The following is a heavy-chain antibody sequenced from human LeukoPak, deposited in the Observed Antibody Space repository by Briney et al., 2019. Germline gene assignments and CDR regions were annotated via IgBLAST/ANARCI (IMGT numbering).Heavy chain of an antibody. J-gene: IGHJ4*02. V-gene: IGHV6-1*01. CDR3: VRAGAANERARFDY. CDR1: GDSVSSNSAA. D-gene: IGHD6-13*01. Sequence: SQTLSLTCAISGDSVSSNSAAWNWIRQSPSRGLEWLGRTYYRSKWYNDYAVSVKSRITINPDTSKNQFSLQLNSVTPEDTAVYYCVRAGAANERARFDYWGQGTLVTVSS. CDR2: TYYRSKWYN.